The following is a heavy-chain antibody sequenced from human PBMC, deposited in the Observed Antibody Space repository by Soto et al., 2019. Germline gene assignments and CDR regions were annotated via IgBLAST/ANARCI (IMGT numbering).Heavy chain of an antibody. CDR1: GFTFSIYG. CDR3: ARDAPPADH. CDR2: IWYDGSNK. J-gene: IGHJ4*02. Sequence: GGSLRLSCAASGFTFSIYGMHWVRQAPGKGLEWVAVIWYDGSNKYYADSVKGRFTISRDNSKNTLYLQMNSLRAEDTAVYYCARDAPPADHWGQGTLVTVSS. V-gene: IGHV3-33*01.